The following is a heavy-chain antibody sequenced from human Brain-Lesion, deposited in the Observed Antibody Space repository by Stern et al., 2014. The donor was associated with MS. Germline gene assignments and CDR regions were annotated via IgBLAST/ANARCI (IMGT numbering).Heavy chain of an antibody. Sequence: EVQLVESGGGLVQPGRSLRLSCEASGFSFEDHGMHWVRQAPGKGLEWVSGITWNSGTIAYADSVKGRFTISRDDAKNSLYLHMNGLRAEDTALYYCVKDMMDYFGSGTFGSFDHWGQGTLVTVSS. D-gene: IGHD3-10*01. V-gene: IGHV3-9*01. CDR1: GFSFEDHG. CDR2: ITWNSGTI. CDR3: VKDMMDYFGSGTFGSFDH. J-gene: IGHJ4*02.